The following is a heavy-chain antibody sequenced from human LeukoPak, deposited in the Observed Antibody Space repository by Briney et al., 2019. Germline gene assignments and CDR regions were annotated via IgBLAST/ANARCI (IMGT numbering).Heavy chain of an antibody. J-gene: IGHJ6*02. D-gene: IGHD1-1*01. V-gene: IGHV3-23*01. CDR1: GFTLTNYD. CDR2: ISIGGNT. Sequence: GGSLRLSCAASGFTLTNYDIMWVRQAPGKALEWVSTISIGGNTYHADSVKGRFTLSRDNSKNTVYLQMNSLKTEDTAVYYCTRTELEPYYYYAMDVWGQGTTVTVSS. CDR3: TRTELEPYYYYAMDV.